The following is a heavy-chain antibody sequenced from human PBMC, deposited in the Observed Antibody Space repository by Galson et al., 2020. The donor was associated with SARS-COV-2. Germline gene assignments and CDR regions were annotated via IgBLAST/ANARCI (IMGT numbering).Heavy chain of an antibody. J-gene: IGHJ3*02. Sequence: SGPTLVKPTQTHTLTCTFSGFSLSTTGICVTWNRQPPGKALEWLALVCWDDSKYYNTSLKTRLTISKDTSKNQVVLTMANMDPVDTATYYCARAVAAAPVRGASDIWGQGTVVTVSS. CDR3: ARAVAAAPVRGASDI. V-gene: IGHV2-70*01. CDR2: VCWDDSK. CDR1: GFSLSTTGIC. D-gene: IGHD6-13*01.